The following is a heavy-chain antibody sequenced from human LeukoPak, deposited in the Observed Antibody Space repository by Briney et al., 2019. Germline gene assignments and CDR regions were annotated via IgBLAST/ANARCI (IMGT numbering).Heavy chain of an antibody. Sequence: SETLSLTCAIYGGSFSGYYWSWIRQPPGKGLEWIGETNHSGSTNYNPSLKSRVTIPVDTSKSQFSLKLSSVTAADTAVYYCARGRYSGSFFDYWGQGTLVTVSS. CDR2: TNHSGST. D-gene: IGHD1-26*01. J-gene: IGHJ4*02. CDR1: GGSFSGYY. CDR3: ARGRYSGSFFDY. V-gene: IGHV4-34*01.